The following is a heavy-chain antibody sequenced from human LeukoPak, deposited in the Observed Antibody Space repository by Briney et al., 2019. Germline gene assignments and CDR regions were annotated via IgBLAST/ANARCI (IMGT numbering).Heavy chain of an antibody. D-gene: IGHD1-26*01. Sequence: ASVKVSCKASGYTFTSYGISWVRQAPGQGLEWMGWVSAYNGNTNYAQKLQGRVTMTTDTSTSTAYMELRSLRSDDTAVYYCARSGSTPSGSYYHYWGQGTLVTVPS. CDR3: ARSGSTPSGSYYHY. CDR1: GYTFTSYG. J-gene: IGHJ4*02. V-gene: IGHV1-18*01. CDR2: VSAYNGNT.